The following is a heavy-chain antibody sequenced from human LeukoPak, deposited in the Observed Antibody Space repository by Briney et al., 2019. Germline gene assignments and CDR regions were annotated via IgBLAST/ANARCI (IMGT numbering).Heavy chain of an antibody. CDR3: ARVVPPPNGDYPDY. CDR2: IYYSGST. J-gene: IGHJ4*02. CDR1: GGSISSSSYY. V-gene: IGHV4-39*01. Sequence: SETLSLTCTVSGGSISSSSYYWGWIRQPPGKGLEWIGSIYYSGSTYYNPSLKSRVTISVDTSKNQFSLKLSSVTAADTAVYYCARVVPPPNGDYPDYWGQGTLVTVSS. D-gene: IGHD2-8*01.